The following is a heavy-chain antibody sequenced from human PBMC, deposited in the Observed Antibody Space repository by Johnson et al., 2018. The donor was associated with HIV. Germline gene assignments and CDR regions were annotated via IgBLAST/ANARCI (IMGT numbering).Heavy chain of an antibody. CDR1: GFTFSTYA. CDR3: ARDGGYCSSTSCFRHWASAFDI. J-gene: IGHJ3*02. D-gene: IGHD2-2*01. CDR2: IHYDGYNN. V-gene: IGHV3-30*19. Sequence: QVQLVESGGGVVRPGESLRLSCAASGFTFSTYAMHWVRQAPGKGLEWVAVIHYDGYNNYYADSVRGRFTSARDNSKNTLYLQMSSLRPEDTAVYYCARDGGYCSSTSCFRHWASAFDIWGQGTMVTVSS.